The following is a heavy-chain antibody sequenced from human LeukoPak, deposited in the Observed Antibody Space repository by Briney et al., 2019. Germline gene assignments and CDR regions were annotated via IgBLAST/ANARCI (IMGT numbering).Heavy chain of an antibody. CDR1: GFTFRTYA. V-gene: IGHV3-49*04. J-gene: IGHJ6*02. Sequence: GSLRLSCAASGFTFRTYAMHWVRQAPGKGLEWVGFIRSKAYGGTTEYAASVKGRFTISRDDSRSIAYLQMNSLKTEDTAVYYCTSCYFYDSSGYWSSRIYDYYYGMDVWGQGTTVTVSS. CDR3: TSCYFYDSSGYWSSRIYDYYYGMDV. D-gene: IGHD3-22*01. CDR2: IRSKAYGGTT.